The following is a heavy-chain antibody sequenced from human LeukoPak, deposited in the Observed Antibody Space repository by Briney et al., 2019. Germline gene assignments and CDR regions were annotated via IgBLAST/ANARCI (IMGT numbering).Heavy chain of an antibody. CDR1: GGTFSSYA. V-gene: IGHV1-69*13. J-gene: IGHJ4*02. CDR2: IIPIFGTA. D-gene: IGHD1-1*01. CDR3: ARFDVDWNDPRDY. Sequence: SVTVSSTASGGTFSSYAISWVRQAPGQGLEWMGGIIPIFGTANYAQKFQGRVTITADESTSTAYMELSSLRSEDTAVYYCARFDVDWNDPRDYWGQGTLVTVSS.